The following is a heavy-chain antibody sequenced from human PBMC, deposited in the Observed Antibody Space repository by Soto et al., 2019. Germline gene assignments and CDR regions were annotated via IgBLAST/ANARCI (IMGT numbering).Heavy chain of an antibody. D-gene: IGHD1-1*01. J-gene: IGHJ4*02. CDR1: GYTFTSYG. V-gene: IGHV1-18*01. Sequence: QVHLVQSRAEVKKPGASVKVSCKASGYTFTSYGITWVRQAPGQGLEWMGWISAHNCNTDYAQKLQGRVIVTRDTSTSTAYMELRSLRSDDTAVYYCARGRYGDYWGQGALVTVSS. CDR3: ARGRYGDY. CDR2: ISAHNCNT.